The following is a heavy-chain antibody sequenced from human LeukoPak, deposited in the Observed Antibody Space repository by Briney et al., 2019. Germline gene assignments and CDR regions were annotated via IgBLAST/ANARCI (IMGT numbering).Heavy chain of an antibody. V-gene: IGHV3-7*04. J-gene: IGHJ4*02. CDR3: ARGRDYLDY. Sequence: PGGSLRLSCAASGFTFSSYWMSWVRQAPGKGLEWVAKIKQDGSEKDYVDSVEGRFTISRDNAKNSLYVQMNSLRAEDTAVYYCARGRDYLDYWGQGTLVTVSS. CDR1: GFTFSSYW. CDR2: IKQDGSEK.